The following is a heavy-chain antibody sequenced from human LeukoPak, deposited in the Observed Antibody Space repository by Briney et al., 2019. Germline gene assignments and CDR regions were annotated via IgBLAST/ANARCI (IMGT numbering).Heavy chain of an antibody. CDR1: GYTFTSYY. D-gene: IGHD1-26*01. Sequence: ASVKVSCKASGYTFTSYYMHWVRQAPGQGLEWMGIINPSGGSTSYAQKFQGRVTMTRDTSKNQFSLELSSVTAADTAVYYCARRSGSPLYFDYWGQGTLVTVSS. CDR2: INPSGGST. J-gene: IGHJ4*02. V-gene: IGHV1-46*01. CDR3: ARRSGSPLYFDY.